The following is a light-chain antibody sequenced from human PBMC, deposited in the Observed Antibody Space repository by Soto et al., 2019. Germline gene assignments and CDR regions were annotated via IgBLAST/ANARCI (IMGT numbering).Light chain of an antibody. CDR2: WAS. CDR1: QSVLYSSNNKNY. J-gene: IGKJ4*01. V-gene: IGKV4-1*01. Sequence: DIVMTQSPDSLAVSLGERATINCKSSQSVLYSSNNKNYLAWYQQKPGQPPKLLIYWASTRESGVPDRFSGRGSGTDFTLTISSLQAEDVAVYYCQQYYSTPLTFGGGPKVEIK. CDR3: QQYYSTPLT.